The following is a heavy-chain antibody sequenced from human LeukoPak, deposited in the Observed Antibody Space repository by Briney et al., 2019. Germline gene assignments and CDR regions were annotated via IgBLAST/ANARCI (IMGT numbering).Heavy chain of an antibody. CDR3: ARVETEGSSWYGVHYFDY. CDR1: GGSISSSSYY. Sequence: SGTLSLTCTVSGGSISSSSYYWGWIRQPPGKGLEWIGNIYHSGNTYYNPSLESRVTISLDTSKNQFSLKLSSVTAADTAMYYCARVETEGSSWYGVHYFDYWGQGTQVTVSS. V-gene: IGHV4-39*07. J-gene: IGHJ4*02. D-gene: IGHD6-13*01. CDR2: IYHSGNT.